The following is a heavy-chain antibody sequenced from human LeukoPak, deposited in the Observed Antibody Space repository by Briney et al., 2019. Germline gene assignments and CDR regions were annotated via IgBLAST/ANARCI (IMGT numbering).Heavy chain of an antibody. J-gene: IGHJ6*04. CDR3: AELGITMIGGV. V-gene: IGHV3-7*01. CDR1: GFTFSSYW. D-gene: IGHD3-10*02. CDR2: IKRDGSER. Sequence: GGSLRLSCAASGFTFSSYWMTWVRQAPGKGLEWVGNIKRDGSERYYVDSVKGRSTISRDNAKNSLYLQMNSLRAEDTAVYYCAELGITMIGGVWGKGTTVTISS.